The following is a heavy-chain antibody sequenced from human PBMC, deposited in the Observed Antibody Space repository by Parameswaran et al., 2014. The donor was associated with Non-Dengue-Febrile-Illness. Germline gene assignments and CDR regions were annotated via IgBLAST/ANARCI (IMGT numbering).Heavy chain of an antibody. V-gene: IGHV3-33*01. CDR3: ARDRRIDWNYDWYFDL. D-gene: IGHD1-7*01. J-gene: IGHJ2*01. Sequence: WIRQPPGKGLEWVAVIWYDGSNKYYADSVKGRFTISRDNSKNTLYLQMNSLRAEDTAVYYCARDRRIDWNYDWYFDLWGRGTLVTVSS. CDR2: IWYDGSNK.